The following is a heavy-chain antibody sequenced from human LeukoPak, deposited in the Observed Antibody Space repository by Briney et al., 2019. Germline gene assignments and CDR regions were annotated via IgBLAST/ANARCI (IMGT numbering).Heavy chain of an antibody. CDR3: VSELELVITPGDDFDH. CDR1: GFTFSSYW. Sequence: GGSLRLSCAASGFTFSSYWMHWVRQDPGKGLVWVARINTNGRIISYADYVKGRFTISRDNAKSTLYLQMNSLRAEDTAVYYCVSELELVITPGDDFDHWGQGTLVTVSS. CDR2: INTNGRII. V-gene: IGHV3-74*01. D-gene: IGHD4-23*01. J-gene: IGHJ4*02.